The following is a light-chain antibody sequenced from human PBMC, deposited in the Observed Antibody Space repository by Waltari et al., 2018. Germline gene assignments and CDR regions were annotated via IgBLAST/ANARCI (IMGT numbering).Light chain of an antibody. CDR2: EGS. J-gene: IGLJ3*02. CDR3: YSYAGSSTWV. V-gene: IGLV2-23*01. CDR1: SGDVGGYIV. Sequence: QSSLTQPASVTGPPGPSLTIPCPGYSGDVGGYIVVSWYQRHPGKVPKLIIYEGSKRAAGIADRLSAAKAGNTASLTIPGRQTEDEAAYYCYSYAGSSTWVFGGGTQLTVV.